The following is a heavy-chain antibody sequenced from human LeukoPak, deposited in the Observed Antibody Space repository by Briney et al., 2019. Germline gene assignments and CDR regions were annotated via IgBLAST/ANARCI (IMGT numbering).Heavy chain of an antibody. CDR3: ARDGSSGSYPGVFDY. D-gene: IGHD1-26*01. CDR1: GFTFSSYE. CDR2: ISSSGSTI. V-gene: IGHV3-48*03. Sequence: GGSLRLSCAASGFTFSSYEMNWVRQAPGKGLEWVSYISSSGSTIYYADSVKGRFTISRDNAKNSLYLQMNSLRAEDTAVYYCARDGSSGSYPGVFDYWGQGTLVTVSS. J-gene: IGHJ4*02.